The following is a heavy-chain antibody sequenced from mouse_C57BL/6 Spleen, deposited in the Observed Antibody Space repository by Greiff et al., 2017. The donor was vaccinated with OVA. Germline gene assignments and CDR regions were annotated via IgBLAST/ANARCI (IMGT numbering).Heavy chain of an antibody. CDR2: IHPNSGST. CDR1: GYTFTSYW. D-gene: IGHD2-4*01. V-gene: IGHV1-64*01. Sequence: VQLQQPGAELVKPGASVTLSCKASGYTFTSYWMHWVKQRPGQGLEWIGMIHPNSGSTNYNEKFKSKATLTVDKSSSTAYMQLSSLTSEDSAVYYCARVDYDGYFDYWGQGTTLTVSS. J-gene: IGHJ2*01. CDR3: ARVDYDGYFDY.